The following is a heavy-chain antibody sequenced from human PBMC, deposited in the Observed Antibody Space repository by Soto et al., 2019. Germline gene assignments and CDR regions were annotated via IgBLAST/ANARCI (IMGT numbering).Heavy chain of an antibody. CDR2: IYYSGST. CDR3: ARLRTTNAY. CDR1: GGSISSSSYY. V-gene: IGHV4-39*01. J-gene: IGHJ4*02. D-gene: IGHD4-17*01. Sequence: LSLTCTVSGGSISSSSYYWGWIRQPPGKGLEWIGSIYYSGSTYYNPSLKSRVTISVDTSKNQFSLKLSSVTAADTAVYYCARLRTTNAYWGQGTLVTVSS.